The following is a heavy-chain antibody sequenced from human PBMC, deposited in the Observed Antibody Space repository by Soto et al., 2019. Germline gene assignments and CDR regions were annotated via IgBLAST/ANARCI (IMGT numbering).Heavy chain of an antibody. CDR2: IYHSGST. D-gene: IGHD1-7*01. Sequence: SETLSLTCAVSSGSISTSNWWSWVRQPPGKGLEWIGEIYHSGSTNYNPSLKSRVTISVDKSQNQFSLKLSSVTAADTAVYYCARQITGTNGFDFWGQGTLVTVSS. V-gene: IGHV4-4*02. CDR1: SGSISTSNW. CDR3: ARQITGTNGFDF. J-gene: IGHJ4*02.